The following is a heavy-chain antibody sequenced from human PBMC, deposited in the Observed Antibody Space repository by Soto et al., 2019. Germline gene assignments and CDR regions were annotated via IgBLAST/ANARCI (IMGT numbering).Heavy chain of an antibody. CDR1: GFSLSHIRVC. Sequence: QVTLKTSGPVLVKPTEPLTLTCTVSGFSLSHIRVCVGWIRQPPGKALEWIAHVFSNDEKSYSPSLKGRLTISRDTFRSQVVLTMTNVDPVDTATYFCARIERYSTYEYFDFWGQGTLVTVSS. CDR2: VFSNDEK. CDR3: ARIERYSTYEYFDF. V-gene: IGHV2-26*01. J-gene: IGHJ4*02. D-gene: IGHD5-12*01.